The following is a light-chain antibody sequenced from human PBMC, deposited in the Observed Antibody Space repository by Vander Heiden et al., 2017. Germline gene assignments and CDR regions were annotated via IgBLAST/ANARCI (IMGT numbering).Light chain of an antibody. CDR1: SSNIGHNY. J-gene: IGLJ2*01. Sequence: QSVFTQPPSVSAAPGQKVTISCSGSSSNIGHNYVSWYQQLPGTAPQLLIYDNYKRPSGIPDRLSASKSGTSATLGITGLQTGDEAHYYCGTWDSSLSAVVFGGGTKLTVL. V-gene: IGLV1-51*01. CDR3: GTWDSSLSAVV. CDR2: DNY.